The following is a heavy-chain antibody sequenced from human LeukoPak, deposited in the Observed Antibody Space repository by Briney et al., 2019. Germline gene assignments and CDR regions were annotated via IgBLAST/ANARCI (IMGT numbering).Heavy chain of an antibody. CDR1: GFTFISYA. CDR3: ARDPYSGNYGNDYYYYMDV. D-gene: IGHD1-26*01. Sequence: PGTSLRLSCAASGFTFISYAIHWVRQAPGKGLEWVAVISFHGTDTFYADSVRGRFTISRDNAKNSLYLQMDSLGPDDTAVYYCARDPYSGNYGNDYYYYMDVWGKGTTVTISS. CDR2: ISFHGTDT. V-gene: IGHV3-30*04. J-gene: IGHJ6*03.